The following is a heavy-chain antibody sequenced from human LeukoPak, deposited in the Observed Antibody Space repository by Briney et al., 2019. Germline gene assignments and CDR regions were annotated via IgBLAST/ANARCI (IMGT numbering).Heavy chain of an antibody. J-gene: IGHJ5*02. CDR1: GYSFTSYW. Sequence: GESLKISCKGSGYSFTSYWIGWVRQMPGKGLEWMGIIYPGDSDTRYSPSFQGQVTISADKSISTAYLQWSSLKASDTAMYYCATTDFWSGKAPNWFDPWGQGTLVTASS. CDR2: IYPGDSDT. CDR3: ATTDFWSGKAPNWFDP. D-gene: IGHD3-3*01. V-gene: IGHV5-51*01.